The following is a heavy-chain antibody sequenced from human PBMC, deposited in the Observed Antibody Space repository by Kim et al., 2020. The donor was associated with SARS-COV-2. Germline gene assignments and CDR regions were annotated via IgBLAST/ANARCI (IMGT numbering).Heavy chain of an antibody. CDR1: GGSFSGYY. J-gene: IGHJ6*03. V-gene: IGHV4-34*01. Sequence: SETLSLTCAVYGGSFSGYYWSWIRQPPGKGLEWIGEINHSGSTNYNPSLKSRVTISVDTSKNQFSLKLSSVTAADTAVYYCARGRGVEVRDYYYYMDVWG. CDR3: ARGRGVEVRDYYYYMDV. D-gene: IGHD3-10*01. CDR2: INHSGST.